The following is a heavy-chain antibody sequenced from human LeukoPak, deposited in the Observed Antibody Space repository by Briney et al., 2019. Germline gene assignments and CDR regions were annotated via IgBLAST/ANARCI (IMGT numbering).Heavy chain of an antibody. V-gene: IGHV3-48*01. J-gene: IGHJ4*02. CDR1: GFSLSAYN. CDR2: ISSSSATI. CDR3: AKDSGGATMN. Sequence: GGSLRLSCEGSGFSLSAYNMNWVRQAPGKGLESVSYISSSSATIFYADSVKGRFTISRDNAKNSLYLQMNSLRAEDTALYYCAKDSGGATMNWGQGTLVTVSS. D-gene: IGHD1-26*01.